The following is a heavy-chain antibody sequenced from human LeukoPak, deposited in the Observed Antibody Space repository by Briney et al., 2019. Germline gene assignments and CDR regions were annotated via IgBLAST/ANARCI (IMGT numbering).Heavy chain of an antibody. J-gene: IGHJ6*03. CDR3: ARGVVAATFYYYMDV. D-gene: IGHD2-15*01. CDR2: INPHSGGT. Sequence: ASVKVSCKPSGYTFTCYYIQWVRQAPGQGLEWMGWINPHSGGTNYAPKFQGRVSMTRDTSISTAYMELSRLRSDDTAVYYCARGVVAATFYYYMDVWGKGTTVTVSS. CDR1: GYTFTCYY. V-gene: IGHV1-2*02.